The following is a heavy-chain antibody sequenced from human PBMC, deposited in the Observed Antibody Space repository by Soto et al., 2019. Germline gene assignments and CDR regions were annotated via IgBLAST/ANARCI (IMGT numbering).Heavy chain of an antibody. CDR1: GFTFSSYS. V-gene: IGHV3-21*01. Sequence: PGGSLRLSCAASGFTFSSYSMNWVRQAPGKGLEWVSSISSSSSYIYYADSVKGRFTISRDNAKNSLYLQMNSLRAEDTAVYYCARDLLPGGYFSYGMDVWGQGTTVTVSS. CDR3: ARDLLPGGYFSYGMDV. D-gene: IGHD3-22*01. J-gene: IGHJ6*02. CDR2: ISSSSSYI.